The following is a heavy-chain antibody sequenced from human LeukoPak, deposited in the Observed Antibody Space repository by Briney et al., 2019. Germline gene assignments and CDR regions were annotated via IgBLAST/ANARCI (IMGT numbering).Heavy chain of an antibody. CDR2: ISGSGGST. Sequence: GGSLRLSCAASGFTFSSYAMSWVRQAPGKGLEWVSAISGSGGSTYYADSVKGRFTISRDNPKNTLYLQMNSLRAEDTAVYYCAKDQDIVVVPAILDWGQGTLVTVSS. CDR3: AKDQDIVVVPAILD. D-gene: IGHD2-2*01. J-gene: IGHJ4*02. CDR1: GFTFSSYA. V-gene: IGHV3-23*01.